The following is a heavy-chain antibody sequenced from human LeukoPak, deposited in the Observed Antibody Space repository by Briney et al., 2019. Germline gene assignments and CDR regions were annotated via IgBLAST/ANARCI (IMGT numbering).Heavy chain of an antibody. CDR3: AKDCGGDCYSRILDY. J-gene: IGHJ4*02. CDR1: GFTFSSYG. V-gene: IGHV3-30*02. Sequence: PGGSLRLSCAASGFTFSSYGMHWVRQAPGKGLEWVAFIRYDGSNKYYADSVKGRFTISRDNSKNTLYLQMNSLRAEDTAVYYCAKDCGGDCYSRILDYWAQGTLVTVSS. CDR2: IRYDGSNK. D-gene: IGHD2-21*02.